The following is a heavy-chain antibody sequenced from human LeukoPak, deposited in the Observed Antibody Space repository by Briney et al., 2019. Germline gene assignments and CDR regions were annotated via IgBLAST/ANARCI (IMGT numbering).Heavy chain of an antibody. CDR2: ISSSSSYI. CDR1: GFTFSSYS. D-gene: IGHD2-2*02. CDR3: ARAARGYCSSTSCYTDYYYYMDV. J-gene: IGHJ6*03. V-gene: IGHV3-21*01. Sequence: PGGSLRLSCAASGFTFSSYSMNWARQAPGKGLEWVSSISSSSSYIYYADSVKGRFTISRDNAKNSLYLQMNSLRAEDTAVYYCARAARGYCSSTSCYTDYYYYMDVWGKGTTVTVSS.